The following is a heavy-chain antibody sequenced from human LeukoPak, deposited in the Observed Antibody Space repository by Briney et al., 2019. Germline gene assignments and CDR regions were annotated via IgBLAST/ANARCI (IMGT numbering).Heavy chain of an antibody. J-gene: IGHJ3*02. CDR2: IKSKTDGGTT. CDR1: GFTFSNAW. CDR3: AKVPVFSLTISEVVTDDAFDI. D-gene: IGHD3-3*01. V-gene: IGHV3-15*05. Sequence: GGSLRLSCAASGFTFSNAWMSWVRQAPGKGLEWVGRIKSKTDGGTTDYAAPVKGRFTISRDDSKNTLYLQMNSLRAEDTAVYYCAKVPVFSLTISEVVTDDAFDIWGQGTIVTVSS.